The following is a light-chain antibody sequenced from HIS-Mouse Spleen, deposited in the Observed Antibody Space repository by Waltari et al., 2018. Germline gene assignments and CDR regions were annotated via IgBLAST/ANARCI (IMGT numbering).Light chain of an antibody. CDR2: DVI. CDR1: SSDVGGYNY. Sequence: QSALTQPRSVSGSPGQSVTISCTGTSSDVGGYNYVSWYQQHPGKAPKLVIYDVIKRPSGVPDRFSGSKSGNTASLTISGLQAEDEADYYCCSYAGSYTFPYVFGTGTKVTVL. CDR3: CSYAGSYTFPYV. J-gene: IGLJ1*01. V-gene: IGLV2-11*01.